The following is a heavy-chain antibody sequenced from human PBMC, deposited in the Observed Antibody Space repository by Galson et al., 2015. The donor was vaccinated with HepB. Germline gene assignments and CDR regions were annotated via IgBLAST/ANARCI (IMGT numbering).Heavy chain of an antibody. Sequence: SLRLSCAASGFTFSSYAMTWVRQAPGKGLEWVSLISNSGSSTFYADSVKGRFTISRDNSKNTLYLQMNSLRAEDTAVYYCAKDGPYNDFWTGYNYLDYWGQGILVTVSS. CDR2: ISNSGSST. CDR1: GFTFSSYA. J-gene: IGHJ4*02. CDR3: AKDGPYNDFWTGYNYLDY. D-gene: IGHD3-3*01. V-gene: IGHV3-23*01.